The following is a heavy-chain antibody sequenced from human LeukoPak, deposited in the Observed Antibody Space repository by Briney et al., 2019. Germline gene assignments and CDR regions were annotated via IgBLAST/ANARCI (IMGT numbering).Heavy chain of an antibody. V-gene: IGHV1-18*01. CDR1: GYTFNSYG. CDR2: ISASNGDT. CDR3: ARASDFWSGYEYYYYYYYMDV. D-gene: IGHD3-3*01. Sequence: ASVKVSCQASGYTFNSYGIAWVRQAPGQGLEWMGWISASNGDTTYAQKFQGRVTMTTDTPTNTAYMELRSLRSDDTAVYYCARASDFWSGYEYYYYYYYMDVWGTGTMVTVSS. J-gene: IGHJ6*03.